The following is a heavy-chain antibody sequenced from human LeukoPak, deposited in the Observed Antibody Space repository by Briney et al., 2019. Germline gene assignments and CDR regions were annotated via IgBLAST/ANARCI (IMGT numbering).Heavy chain of an antibody. V-gene: IGHV3-7*03. CDR1: GFTFSTYW. J-gene: IGHJ4*02. CDR2: IKKDGSEK. CDR3: AREGVHCSGRSCLKAY. Sequence: GGSLRLSCAASGFTFSTYWMSWVRQAPRKGLEWVANIKKDGSEKYYMDSVKGRFTISGDNAENSLFLQMNSLRAEDTAVYYCAREGVHCSGRSCLKAYWGQGTQVTVSS. D-gene: IGHD2-15*01.